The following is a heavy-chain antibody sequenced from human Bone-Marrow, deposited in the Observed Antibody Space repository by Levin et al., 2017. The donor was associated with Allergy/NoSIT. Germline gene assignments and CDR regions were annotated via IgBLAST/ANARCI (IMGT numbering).Heavy chain of an antibody. J-gene: IGHJ6*02. CDR2: ISSSGNYI. V-gene: IGHV3-21*01. D-gene: IGHD3/OR15-3a*01. CDR3: ARDYRTGYSSLGEDGLDV. CDR1: GFMFGSYS. Sequence: PGGSLRLSCAASGFMFGSYSMSWVRQAPGKGLEWVSSISSSGNYIYYADSLKGRVTISRDNAKNSLYLQMNSLRVEDTALYYCARDYRTGYSSLGEDGLDVWGQGTTVSVSS.